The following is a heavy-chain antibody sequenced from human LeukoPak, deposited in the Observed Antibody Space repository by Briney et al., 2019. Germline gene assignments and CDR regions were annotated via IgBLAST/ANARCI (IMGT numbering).Heavy chain of an antibody. D-gene: IGHD1-26*01. V-gene: IGHV1-69*13. CDR3: AREEGGSYYFDY. Sequence: SVKVSCKASGGTFSSYAISWVRQAPGQGLEWMGGIIPIFGTANYAQKFQGRVTITADESTSTAYMEPSSLRSEDTAVYYCAREEGGSYYFDYWGQGTLVTVSS. J-gene: IGHJ4*02. CDR2: IIPIFGTA. CDR1: GGTFSSYA.